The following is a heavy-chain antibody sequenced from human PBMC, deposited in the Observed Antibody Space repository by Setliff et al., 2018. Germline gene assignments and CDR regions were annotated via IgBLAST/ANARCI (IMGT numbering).Heavy chain of an antibody. V-gene: IGHV4-38-2*02. D-gene: IGHD2-21*02. CDR2: IGHTGSI. J-gene: IGHJ4*02. CDR1: GYSIGSGYI. CDR3: ARDLGHGGDSDY. Sequence: SETLSLTCTVSGYSIGSGYIWGWIRQPPGKGLEWVGNIGHTGSINYNPSLKSRLTISRDTSKNQVSLKLNSVTAADTAVYYCARDLGHGGDSDYWGQGILVTVSS.